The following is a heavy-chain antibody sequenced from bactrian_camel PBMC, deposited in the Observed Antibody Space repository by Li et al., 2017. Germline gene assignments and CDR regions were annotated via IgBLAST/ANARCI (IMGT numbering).Heavy chain of an antibody. Sequence: HVQLVESGGVSVQPGGSLRLSCAVSGYIYKPNYMGWFRQAPGKEREGVASIDGDGSTTYADPVKGRFLISKDNSRNILYLEMNTLKVEDSGMYYCAAVRLGGACGDFRPDFGSWGQGTQVTVS. D-gene: IGHD5*01. V-gene: IGHV3S53*01. CDR2: IDGDGST. J-gene: IGHJ6*01. CDR3: AAVRLGGACGDFRPDFGS. CDR1: GYIYKPNY.